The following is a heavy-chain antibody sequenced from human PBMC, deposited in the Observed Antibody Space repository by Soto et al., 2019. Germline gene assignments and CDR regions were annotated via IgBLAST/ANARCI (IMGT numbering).Heavy chain of an antibody. CDR2: INPSGGST. Sequence: QVQLVQSGAEVKTPGASVKVSCKASGYTFTSYYMHWVRQAPGQGLEWMGIINPSGGSTSYAQKFQGRVTMIRDTSTSTVYMELSSLRSEDTAVYYCARGHNSKWELLPFDYWGQGTLVTVSS. J-gene: IGHJ4*02. CDR1: GYTFTSYY. V-gene: IGHV1-46*01. D-gene: IGHD1-26*01. CDR3: ARGHNSKWELLPFDY.